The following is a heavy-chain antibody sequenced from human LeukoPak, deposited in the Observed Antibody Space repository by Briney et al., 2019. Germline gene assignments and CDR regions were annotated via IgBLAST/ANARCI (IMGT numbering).Heavy chain of an antibody. CDR1: GFTFSSYA. CDR2: ISYDGSNK. CDR3: ARSHLQIVAIAARHRFDY. V-gene: IGHV3-30-3*01. J-gene: IGHJ4*02. Sequence: PGRSLRLSCAASGFTFSSYAMHWVRQAPGKGLEWVAVISYDGSNKYYADSVKGRFTISRDNSKNTLYLQMNSLRAEDTAVYYCARSHLQIVAIAARHRFDYWGQGTLVTVSS. D-gene: IGHD6-6*01.